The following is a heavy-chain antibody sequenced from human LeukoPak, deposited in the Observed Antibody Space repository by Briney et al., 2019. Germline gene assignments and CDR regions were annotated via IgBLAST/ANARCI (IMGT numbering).Heavy chain of an antibody. CDR3: ARGGATGSRWFDP. CDR2: ISRSGSII. CDR1: GFTFTDYY. J-gene: IGHJ5*02. D-gene: IGHD1-26*01. V-gene: IGHV3-11*04. Sequence: GGSLRLSCAASGFTFTDYYMSWIRQAPGKGLEWVSDISRSGSIIYNADSVKGRFTNSRDNAKNSLYLQMNSLRAEDTAVYYCARGGATGSRWFDPWGQGTLVTVSS.